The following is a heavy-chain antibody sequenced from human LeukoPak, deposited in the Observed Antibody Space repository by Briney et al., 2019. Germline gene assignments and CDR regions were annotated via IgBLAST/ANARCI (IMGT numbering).Heavy chain of an antibody. J-gene: IGHJ4*02. D-gene: IGHD6-13*01. CDR2: IYHSGST. CDR1: GGSISSSNW. CDR3: ARAGYSSSWGLGY. Sequence: PSGTLSLTCAVSGGSISSSNWWSWVRQPPGKGLEWIGEIYHSGSTNYNPSLKSRVTISVDKSKNQFSLKLSSVTAADTAVYYCARAGYSSSWGLGYWGQGTLVTVSS. V-gene: IGHV4-4*02.